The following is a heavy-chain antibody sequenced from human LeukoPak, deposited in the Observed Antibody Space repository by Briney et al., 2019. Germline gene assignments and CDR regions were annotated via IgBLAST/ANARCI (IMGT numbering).Heavy chain of an antibody. J-gene: IGHJ4*02. Sequence: GGSLRLSCAASGFTFSSYAMSWVRQAPGKGLEWVSVIYTTGTIYYADSVKGRFTISRDISKNEVYLQMNSLRAEDTAVYYCARGMTDIDYWGQGTLVTVSS. CDR2: IYTTGTI. CDR3: ARGMTDIDY. V-gene: IGHV3-23*05. CDR1: GFTFSSYA. D-gene: IGHD2-21*02.